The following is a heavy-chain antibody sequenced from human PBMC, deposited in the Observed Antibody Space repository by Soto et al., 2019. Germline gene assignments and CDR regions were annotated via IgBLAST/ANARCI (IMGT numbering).Heavy chain of an antibody. J-gene: IGHJ6*02. D-gene: IGHD3-3*01. CDR2: IYYSGST. Sequence: SETLSLTCTVSGGSVSSGSYYWSWIRQPPGKGLEWIGYIYYSGSTNYNPSLKSRVTISVDTSKNQFSLKLSPVTAADTAVYYCARDIGTYYDFWSGYYGHDPRTRSYYYGMDVWGQGTTVTVSS. CDR3: ARDIGTYYDFWSGYYGHDPRTRSYYYGMDV. V-gene: IGHV4-61*01. CDR1: GGSVSSGSYY.